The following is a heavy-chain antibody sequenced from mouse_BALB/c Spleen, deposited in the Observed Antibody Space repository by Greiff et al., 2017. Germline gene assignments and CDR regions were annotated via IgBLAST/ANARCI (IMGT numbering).Heavy chain of an antibody. CDR2: IDPSDSET. D-gene: IGHD2-4*01. Sequence: QVQLKQSGPQLVRPGASVKISCKASGYSFTSYWMHWVKQRPGQGLEWIGMIDPSDSETRLNQKFKDKATLTVDKSSSTAYMQLSSPTSEDSAVYYCARGRAMIPYFDYWGQGTTLTVSS. J-gene: IGHJ2*01. V-gene: IGHV1S126*01. CDR1: GYSFTSYW. CDR3: ARGRAMIPYFDY.